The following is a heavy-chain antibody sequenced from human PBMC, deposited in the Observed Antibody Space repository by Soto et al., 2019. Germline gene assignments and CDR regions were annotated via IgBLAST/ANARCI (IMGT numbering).Heavy chain of an antibody. Sequence: SETLSLTCTVSGGSISSYYWGWIRQPPGKGLEWIGSIYYSGSTYYNPSLKSRVTISVDTSKNQFSLKLSSVTAADTAVYYCACIFSGGYGYGFYYYGMDVWCQGTTVT. D-gene: IGHD5-18*01. J-gene: IGHJ6*02. CDR3: ACIFSGGYGYGFYYYGMDV. CDR2: IYYSGST. V-gene: IGHV4-39*01. CDR1: GGSISSYY.